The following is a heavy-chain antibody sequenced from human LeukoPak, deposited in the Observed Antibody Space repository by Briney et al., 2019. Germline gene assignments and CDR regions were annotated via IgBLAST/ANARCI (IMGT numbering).Heavy chain of an antibody. D-gene: IGHD1-14*01. V-gene: IGHV1-8*02. CDR2: MNPNSGNT. Sequence: ASVKVSCKASGYTFTGYYMHWVRQAPGQGLGWMGWMNPNSGNTGYAQKFQGRVTMTRNTSISTAYMELSSLRSEDTAVYYCARGVEHSQPWPADYWGQGTLVTVSS. J-gene: IGHJ4*02. CDR3: ARGVEHSQPWPADY. CDR1: GYTFTGYY.